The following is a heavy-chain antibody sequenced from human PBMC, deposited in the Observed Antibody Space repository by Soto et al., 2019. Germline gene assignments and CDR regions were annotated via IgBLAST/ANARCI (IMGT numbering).Heavy chain of an antibody. Sequence: ENLSMTNPIYGRPISLRSYDCGWIRKPSGMGLEWIGIIYYSGSTYYNPSLKSRATISVDTSKNQFSLKLSSVTAADTAVYYCARQIVEVWNYDLSYYSYYGMDVWGEGT. CDR3: ARQIVEVWNYDLSYYSYYGMDV. CDR1: GRPISLRSYD. J-gene: IGHJ6*02. V-gene: IGHV4-39*01. CDR2: IYYSGST. D-gene: IGHD1-7*01.